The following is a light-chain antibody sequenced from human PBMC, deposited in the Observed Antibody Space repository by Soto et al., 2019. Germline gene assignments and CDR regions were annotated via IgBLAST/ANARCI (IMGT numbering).Light chain of an antibody. V-gene: IGKV1-5*03. CDR1: QTISSW. CDR3: QHYNSYSEA. J-gene: IGKJ1*01. Sequence: DIQLTQSPSFLSASVGERVTITCRASQTISSWLAWYQQKPGKAPKLLIYKASTLKSGVPSRFSGSGSGTEFTLTISSLQPDDFATYYCQHYNSYSEAFGQGTKVDIK. CDR2: KAS.